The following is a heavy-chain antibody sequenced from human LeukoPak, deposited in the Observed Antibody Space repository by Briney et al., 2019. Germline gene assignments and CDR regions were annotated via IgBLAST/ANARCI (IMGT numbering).Heavy chain of an antibody. J-gene: IGHJ4*02. D-gene: IGHD6-13*01. Sequence: GASVKVSCEASGYTFTSYYMHWVRQAPGQGLEWMGIINPSGGSTSYAQKFQGRVTMTRDMSTSTVYMELSSLRSEDTAVYYCARDLQQLDRHPIFDYWGQGTLVTVSS. CDR1: GYTFTSYY. CDR3: ARDLQQLDRHPIFDY. V-gene: IGHV1-46*01. CDR2: INPSGGST.